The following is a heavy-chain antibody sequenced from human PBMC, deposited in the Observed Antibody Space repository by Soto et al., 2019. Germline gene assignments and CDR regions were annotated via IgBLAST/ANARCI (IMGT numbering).Heavy chain of an antibody. Sequence: PGGSLRLSCAASGFTFSSYAMHWVRQAPGKGLEWVAVISYDGSNKYYADSVKGRFTISRDNSKNTRYLQMNSLRAEDTAVYYCARVYGMDVWGQGTTVTVSS. CDR1: GFTFSSYA. CDR3: ARVYGMDV. CDR2: ISYDGSNK. V-gene: IGHV3-30-3*01. J-gene: IGHJ6*02.